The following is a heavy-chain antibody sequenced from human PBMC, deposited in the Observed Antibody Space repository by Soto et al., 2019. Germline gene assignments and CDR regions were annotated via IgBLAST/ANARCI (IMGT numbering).Heavy chain of an antibody. Sequence: GGSLRLSCAASGFTFSRYAMSWVRQAPGKGLAWVSGISVSGGSTYYADSVKGRFTISRDNSKNTLYLQMNSLRAEDTAVYYCARDLPYYDYIWGSYRYYYYMDVWGKGTTVTVSS. CDR1: GFTFSRYA. CDR3: ARDLPYYDYIWGSYRYYYYMDV. D-gene: IGHD3-16*02. V-gene: IGHV3-23*01. J-gene: IGHJ6*03. CDR2: ISVSGGST.